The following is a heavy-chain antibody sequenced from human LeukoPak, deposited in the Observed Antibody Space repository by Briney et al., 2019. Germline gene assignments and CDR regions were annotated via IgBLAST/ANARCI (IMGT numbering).Heavy chain of an antibody. J-gene: IGHJ4*02. CDR1: GFTVSSNY. CDR3: ARVPIAAADY. V-gene: IGHV3-53*01. Sequence: GGSLRLSWAASGFTVSSNYMCWVRQAPGKGLEWVSIIYSVGSTYYADSVKGRFTISRDNSKNTLYLQMNSLRAEDTAVYYCARVPIAAADYWGQGTLVTVSS. D-gene: IGHD6-13*01. CDR2: IYSVGST.